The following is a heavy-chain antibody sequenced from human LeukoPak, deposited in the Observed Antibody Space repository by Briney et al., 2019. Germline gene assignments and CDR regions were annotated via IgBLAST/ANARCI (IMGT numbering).Heavy chain of an antibody. CDR2: LYSDGNT. CDR1: GFTVITND. D-gene: IGHD1-14*01. J-gene: IGHJ4*02. Sequence: GSLRLSCAASGFTVITNDMTWVRQAPGKGLEWVSVLYSDGNTKYADSVQGRFTISKDNSKNTLYLEMNSLSPDDTAVYYCARGVEPLAANTLAYWGQGTLVTVSS. CDR3: ARGVEPLAANTLAY. V-gene: IGHV3-53*01.